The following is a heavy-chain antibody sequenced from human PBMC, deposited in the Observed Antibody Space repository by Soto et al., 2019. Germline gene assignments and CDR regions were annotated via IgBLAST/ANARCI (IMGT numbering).Heavy chain of an antibody. CDR2: IRGKTDTYAT. V-gene: IGHV3-73*01. D-gene: IGHD6-13*01. CDR1: GFTFSGSS. Sequence: GGSLRLSCAASGFTFSGSSMGWVRQASGKGLEWVGRIRGKTDTYATAYAAPVRGRFTIARDDSTTMEYLTMTSPKTEDTAVYFCTKRIGAYAMDVWGQGTTVTVSS. J-gene: IGHJ6*02. CDR3: TKRIGAYAMDV.